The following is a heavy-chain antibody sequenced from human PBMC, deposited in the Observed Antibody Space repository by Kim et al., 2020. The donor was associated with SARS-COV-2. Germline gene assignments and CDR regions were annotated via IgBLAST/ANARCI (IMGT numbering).Heavy chain of an antibody. V-gene: IGHV1-69*13. D-gene: IGHD3-22*01. CDR1: GGTFSSYA. CDR3: ASGPAGPPDPLSDSSGYHYGAYYYYGMDV. J-gene: IGHJ6*02. Sequence: SVKVSCKASGGTFSSYAISWVRQAPGQGLEWMGGIIPIFGTANYAQKFQGRVTITADESTSTAYMELSSLRSEDTAVYYCASGPAGPPDPLSDSSGYHYGAYYYYGMDVWGQGTTVTVSS. CDR2: IIPIFGTA.